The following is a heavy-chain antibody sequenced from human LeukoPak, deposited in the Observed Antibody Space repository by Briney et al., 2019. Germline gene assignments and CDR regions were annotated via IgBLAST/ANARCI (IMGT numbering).Heavy chain of an antibody. CDR3: ARGRATTLDY. D-gene: IGHD5-12*01. V-gene: IGHV3-30-3*01. CDR1: GFAFSSYA. CDR2: ISYDGSNK. Sequence: GRSLRLSCAASGFAFSSYAMHWVRQAPGKGLEWVAVISYDGSNKYYADSVKGRFTISRDNSKNTLYLQMNNLRAEDTAVYYCARGRATTLDYRGQGTLVTVSS. J-gene: IGHJ4*02.